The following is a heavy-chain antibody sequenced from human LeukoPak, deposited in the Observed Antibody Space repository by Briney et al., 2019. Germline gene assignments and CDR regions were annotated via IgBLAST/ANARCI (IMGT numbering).Heavy chain of an antibody. Sequence: GSLRLSCAASGFTVSSYWMNWVRQPPGEGLVWVSHINSDESITNYADSVKGRFTISRDNAKNTLYLQMNSLRDDDTAVYYCARGGQSGLGYWGQGTLVTVSS. J-gene: IGHJ4*02. CDR1: GFTVSSYW. D-gene: IGHD3-10*01. CDR2: INSDESIT. CDR3: ARGGQSGLGY. V-gene: IGHV3-74*01.